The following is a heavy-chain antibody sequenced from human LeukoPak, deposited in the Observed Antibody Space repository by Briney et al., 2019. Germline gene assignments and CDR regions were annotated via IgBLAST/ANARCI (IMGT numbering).Heavy chain of an antibody. Sequence: GGSLRLSCAASGFTFSSYSMNWVRQAPGKGLEWVSSISSSSSYIYYADSVKGRFTISRDNAKNSLYLQMNSLRAEDTAVYYCARDRAIAAASMDVWGQGTTVTVSS. J-gene: IGHJ6*02. V-gene: IGHV3-21*01. CDR3: ARDRAIAAASMDV. CDR1: GFTFSSYS. CDR2: ISSSSSYI. D-gene: IGHD6-13*01.